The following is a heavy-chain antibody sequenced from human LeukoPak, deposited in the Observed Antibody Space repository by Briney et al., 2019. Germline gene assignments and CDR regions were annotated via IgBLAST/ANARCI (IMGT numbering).Heavy chain of an antibody. CDR2: INSSGSP. V-gene: IGHV4-59*01. CDR3: ARDGRQDYVYFDH. CDR1: GGSISRYY. J-gene: IGHJ4*02. D-gene: IGHD4-17*01. Sequence: SETLSLTCTVSGGSISRYYWSWIRQPPGKGVEWIGYINSSGSPNYNPSLTIPVTMSVDTSQNQFSLKLTSVTAADTPLYYCARDGRQDYVYFDHWGQGSLVTVSS.